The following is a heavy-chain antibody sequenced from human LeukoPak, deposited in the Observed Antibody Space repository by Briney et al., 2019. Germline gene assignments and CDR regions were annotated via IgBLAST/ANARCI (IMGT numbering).Heavy chain of an antibody. D-gene: IGHD2-2*01. CDR3: ATADTGVVPALVYYYYAMDV. CDR1: GGSISSGGYY. V-gene: IGHV4-31*03. Sequence: SETLSLTCTVSGGSISSGGYYWSWIRQHPGKGLEWIGYIYYSGSTYYNPSLKSRVTISVDRSKNQFSLKLSSVTAADTAVYYCATADTGVVPALVYYYYAMDVWGQGTTVTVSS. J-gene: IGHJ6*02. CDR2: IYYSGST.